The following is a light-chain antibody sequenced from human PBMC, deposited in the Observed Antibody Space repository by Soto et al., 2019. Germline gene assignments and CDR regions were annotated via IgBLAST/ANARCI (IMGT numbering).Light chain of an antibody. CDR2: GSS. V-gene: IGKV3-15*01. J-gene: IGKJ2*01. CDR1: QSVTNY. Sequence: EIVMTQSPSTLSVSPGDRATLTCRASQSVTNYLAWYQQRPGQAPRLLIYGSSTRDTGIPSRFSGSGSGTEFPLTISSLQSEDFASYYYQQYDSWPYTFGQGTKLEI. CDR3: QQYDSWPYT.